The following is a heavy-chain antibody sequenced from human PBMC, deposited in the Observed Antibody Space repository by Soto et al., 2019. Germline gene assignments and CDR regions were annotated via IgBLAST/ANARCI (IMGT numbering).Heavy chain of an antibody. CDR2: IYYSGST. J-gene: IGHJ6*02. CDR3: ARDVNYDFWTGYGGYYYYYGMDV. V-gene: IGHV4-61*01. Sequence: SETLSLTCTVSGGSVSSGSYYWSWIRQPPGKGLEWIGYIYYSGSTNYNPSLESRVTISVDTSKNQFSLKLSSVTAADTAVYYCARDVNYDFWTGYGGYYYYYGMDVWGQGTTVTVSS. CDR1: GGSVSSGSYY. D-gene: IGHD3-3*01.